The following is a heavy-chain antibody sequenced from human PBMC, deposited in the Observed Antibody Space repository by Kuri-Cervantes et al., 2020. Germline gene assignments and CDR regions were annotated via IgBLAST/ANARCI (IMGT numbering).Heavy chain of an antibody. CDR1: GFTFSSYA. D-gene: IGHD3-3*01. J-gene: IGHJ3*01. CDR2: ISGSSDRT. Sequence: GESLKISCAASGFTFSSYAMSWVRQAPGKGLEWVPIISGSSDRTYYADPVKGQITISRDNSKNTLYLQLHSLKSEDTALYYCAAATTYYNFWSAYDGFDVWGQGTLVTVSS. V-gene: IGHV3-23*01. CDR3: AAATTYYNFWSAYDGFDV.